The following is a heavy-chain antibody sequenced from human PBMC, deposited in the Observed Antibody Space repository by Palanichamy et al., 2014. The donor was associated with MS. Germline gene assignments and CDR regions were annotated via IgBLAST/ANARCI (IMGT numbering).Heavy chain of an antibody. J-gene: IGHJ4*02. D-gene: IGHD3-3*01. V-gene: IGHV3-53*01. Sequence: EVQLVESGGGLIQPGGSLGLSCAASGFSVSTNYMSWVRQAPGKGLEWVSIIYSGGDTYYADSVKGRFTISRDNSKNTLYLQMNGLRAKDTAVYYCARWSGTYYDYWGQGTLVTVSS. CDR3: ARWSGTYYDY. CDR1: GFSVSTNY. CDR2: IYSGGDT.